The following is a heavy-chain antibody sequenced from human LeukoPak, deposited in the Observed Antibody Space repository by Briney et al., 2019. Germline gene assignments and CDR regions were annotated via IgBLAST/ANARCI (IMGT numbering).Heavy chain of an antibody. D-gene: IGHD3-3*01. Sequence: PGGSLRLSCAASGFTFSSYGMHWVRQAPGKGLEWVAVIWYDGSNKYYADSVKGRFTISRDNSKNTLYLQMNSLRAEDTAVYYCAPDYDIWSGPGAFDIWGQGTMVTVSS. CDR1: GFTFSSYG. J-gene: IGHJ3*02. V-gene: IGHV3-33*01. CDR2: IWYDGSNK. CDR3: APDYDIWSGPGAFDI.